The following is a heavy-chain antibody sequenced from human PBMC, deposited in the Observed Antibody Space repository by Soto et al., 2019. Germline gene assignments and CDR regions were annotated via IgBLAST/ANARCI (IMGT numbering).Heavy chain of an antibody. Sequence: PGGSLRLSCAASGFTFSSYGMHWVRQAPGKGLEWVAVISYDGSNKYYADSVKGRFTISRDNSKNTLYLQMNSLRAEDTAVYYCATLYTSGSYHFDYWGRGTLVTVSS. CDR2: ISYDGSNK. CDR1: GFTFSSYG. J-gene: IGHJ4*02. V-gene: IGHV3-30*03. CDR3: ATLYTSGSYHFDY. D-gene: IGHD1-26*01.